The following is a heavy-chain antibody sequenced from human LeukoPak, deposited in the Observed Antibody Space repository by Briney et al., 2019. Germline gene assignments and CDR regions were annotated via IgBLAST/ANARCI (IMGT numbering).Heavy chain of an antibody. Sequence: KPSETLSLTCTVSGGSISSYYWSWLRQPPGKGLEGLGYIFYSGSTNYNPSLKSRVTISVDTSKNQFSLKLTSVTAADTAVHYCARGGTMTTVPLWGQGTLVTVSS. J-gene: IGHJ4*02. CDR3: ARGGTMTTVPL. CDR1: GGSISSYY. CDR2: IFYSGST. V-gene: IGHV4-59*08. D-gene: IGHD4-17*01.